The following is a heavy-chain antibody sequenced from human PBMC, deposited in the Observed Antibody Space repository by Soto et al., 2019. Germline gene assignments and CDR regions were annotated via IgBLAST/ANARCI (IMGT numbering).Heavy chain of an antibody. V-gene: IGHV1-69*01. Sequence: QVQLVQSGAEVKKPGSSVKVSCKASGGTFSSYAISWVRQAPGQGLEWMGGIIPIFGTANYAQKFQGRVTITADESTSTDYMKLSSMRSEATAVYYCARDKSSSYSGSYLYYFDYWGQGTLVTVSS. CDR2: IIPIFGTA. CDR3: ARDKSSSYSGSYLYYFDY. CDR1: GGTFSSYA. D-gene: IGHD1-26*01. J-gene: IGHJ4*02.